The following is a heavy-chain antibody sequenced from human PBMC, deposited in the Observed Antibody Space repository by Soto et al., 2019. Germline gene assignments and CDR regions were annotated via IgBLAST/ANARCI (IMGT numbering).Heavy chain of an antibody. CDR2: ISAYNGNK. J-gene: IGHJ6*02. V-gene: IGHV1-18*01. CDR1: GYTFTNYG. D-gene: IGHD6-19*01. CDR3: ARDQSSGWYGKESGMDV. Sequence: QVQLVQSGAEVKKPGASVKVSCKASGYTFTNYGVTWVRQALGQGLEWMGWISAYNGNKNYAQKFQGRVTLTTDTSTTTAYMELRSLTSDDTAVYYCARDQSSGWYGKESGMDVWGQGTTVTVSS.